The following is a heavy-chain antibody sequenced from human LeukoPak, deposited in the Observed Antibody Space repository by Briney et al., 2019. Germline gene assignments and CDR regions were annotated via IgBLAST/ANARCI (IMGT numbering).Heavy chain of an antibody. CDR1: GGSISSYY. CDR3: ARFIVGATTLAFDI. D-gene: IGHD1-26*01. CDR2: IYYSGTT. V-gene: IGHV4-59*01. Sequence: PSETLSLTCIVSGGSISSYYWSWIRQPPGKGLEWIGYIYYSGTTNYNPSLKSRVTLSVDTSKNQFSLKLSSVTAADTAVYYCARFIVGATTLAFDIWGQGTMVTVSS. J-gene: IGHJ3*02.